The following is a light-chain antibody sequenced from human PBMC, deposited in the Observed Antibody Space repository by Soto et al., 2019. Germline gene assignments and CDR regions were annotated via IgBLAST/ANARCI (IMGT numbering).Light chain of an antibody. CDR1: QSISSY. CDR2: DAS. CDR3: QQRSNWPPIT. V-gene: IGKV3-11*01. J-gene: IGKJ5*01. Sequence: EIVLTQSPATLSLSPGERATLSCRASQSISSYLAWYQQKPGQAPRRLIYDASNRATGIPARFRGSGSGTDFTLTISSLEPEDCAVYYCQQRSNWPPITFGQGTRLEIK.